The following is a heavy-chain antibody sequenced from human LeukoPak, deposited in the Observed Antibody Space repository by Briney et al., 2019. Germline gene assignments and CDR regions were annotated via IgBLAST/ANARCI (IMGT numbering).Heavy chain of an antibody. CDR3: TRTGSTGGY. Sequence: SETLSLTCTVSGGSVSGGNYYCSWIRQSPEKGLEWIGYTHYSGSTVYNPSLKSRVTMSIDTSKNQFSLNLSSATAADTAVYYCTRTGSTGGYWGQGTLVTVSS. V-gene: IGHV4-61*01. CDR1: GGSVSGGNYY. J-gene: IGHJ4*02. D-gene: IGHD1-7*01. CDR2: THYSGST.